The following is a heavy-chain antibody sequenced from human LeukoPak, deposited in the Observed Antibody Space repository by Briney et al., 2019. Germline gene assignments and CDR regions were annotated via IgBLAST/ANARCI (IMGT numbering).Heavy chain of an antibody. CDR1: GFTFSSYT. V-gene: IGHV3-23*01. J-gene: IGHJ4*02. CDR3: ARESLGYMEMVTPGAVSFDY. D-gene: IGHD5-24*01. CDR2: ISGGGGST. Sequence: GGSLRLSCAASGFTFSSYTMSWVRQAPGKGLEWVSPISGGGGSTYYADSVKGRFTISRDNSKNTLYLQMNSLRAEDTAVYYCARESLGYMEMVTPGAVSFDYWGQGTLVTVSS.